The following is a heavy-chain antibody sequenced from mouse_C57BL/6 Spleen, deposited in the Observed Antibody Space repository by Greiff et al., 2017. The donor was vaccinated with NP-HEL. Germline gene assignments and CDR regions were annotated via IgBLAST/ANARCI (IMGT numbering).Heavy chain of an antibody. CDR1: GYTFTSYW. CDR3: ARGNYSNYLAWFAY. Sequence: QVQLQQSGAELAKPGASVKLSCKASGYTFTSYWMHWVKQRPGQGLEWIGYINPSSGYTKYNQKFKDKATLTADKSSSTAYMQRSSLTYEDAAVYYCARGNYSNYLAWFAYWGQGTLVTVSA. V-gene: IGHV1-7*01. D-gene: IGHD2-5*01. CDR2: INPSSGYT. J-gene: IGHJ3*01.